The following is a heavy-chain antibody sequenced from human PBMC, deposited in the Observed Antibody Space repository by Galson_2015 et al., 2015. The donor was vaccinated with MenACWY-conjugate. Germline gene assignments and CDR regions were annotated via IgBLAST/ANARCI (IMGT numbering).Heavy chain of an antibody. V-gene: IGHV3-21*01. CDR3: AREDPNWKFDL. J-gene: IGHJ5*02. D-gene: IGHD1-20*01. CDR2: ISSYSTYI. CDR1: GFTFSSYN. Sequence: SLRLSCAASGFTFSSYNMYWVRQAPGKGLQWVSSISSYSTYIYYEDSLKGRFTISRDNANNSLYLELNTLRAEDTAVYFCAREDPNWKFDLWGQGTPVTVSS.